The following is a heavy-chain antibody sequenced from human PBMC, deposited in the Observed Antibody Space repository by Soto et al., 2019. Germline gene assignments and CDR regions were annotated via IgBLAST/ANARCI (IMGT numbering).Heavy chain of an antibody. CDR1: DFVFSNYS. D-gene: IGHD1-7*01. V-gene: IGHV3-48*02. J-gene: IGHJ4*02. CDR3: TRGTKAGSPPL. CDR2: ISSSSTNT. Sequence: GGSLRLSCAGSDFVFSNYSMNWVRQAPGRGLEWVSYISSSSTNTYYAASVRGRFTISRDNAKNSLFLRMISLKDEDTAVYYCTRGTKAGSPPLCGRGTLVTVST.